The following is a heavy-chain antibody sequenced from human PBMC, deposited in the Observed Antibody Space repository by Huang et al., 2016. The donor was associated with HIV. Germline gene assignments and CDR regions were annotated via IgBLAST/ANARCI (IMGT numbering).Heavy chain of an antibody. CDR2: ISPGDSYT. D-gene: IGHD3-22*01. Sequence: EVQLAQSGAEVKKPGESLKISCKGSGFSFTNYWVGWVRQMPGKGLEGIGSISPGDSYTKYSPSIQGHVTISADKSISTAYLQWSSLKASDTAMYYCARSTSGYYYRTDYWGQGTLVTVSS. J-gene: IGHJ4*02. V-gene: IGHV5-51*01. CDR3: ARSTSGYYYRTDY. CDR1: GFSFTNYW.